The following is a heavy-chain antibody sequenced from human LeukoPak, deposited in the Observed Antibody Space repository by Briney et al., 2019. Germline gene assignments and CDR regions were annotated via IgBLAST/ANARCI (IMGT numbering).Heavy chain of an antibody. CDR1: GFTFSNYG. D-gene: IGHD6-25*01. J-gene: IGHJ4*02. Sequence: GGSLRLSCAGSGFTFSNYGMSWVRQAPGKGLEWVSAIDGGGVNTLYADSVKGRFTISRDSSKNTVYLQMNSLSAEDTGIYYCAKRSARPKPFDCWGQGTLVTVSS. CDR3: AKRSARPKPFDC. V-gene: IGHV3-23*01. CDR2: IDGGGVNT.